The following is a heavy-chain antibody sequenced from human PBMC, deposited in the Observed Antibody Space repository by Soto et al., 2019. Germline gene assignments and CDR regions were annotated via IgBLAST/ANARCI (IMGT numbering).Heavy chain of an antibody. D-gene: IGHD4-17*01. CDR2: IYYSGGT. CDR3: ARGIYGDYDY. V-gene: IGHV4-59*01. J-gene: IGHJ4*02. CDR1: GGSISSYY. Sequence: SETLSLTCIVSGGSISSYYWSWIRQPPGKGLEWIGYIYYSGGTNYNPSLKSRVTISVDTSKNQFSLKLSSVTAADTAVYYCARGIYGDYDYWGQGTLVTVSS.